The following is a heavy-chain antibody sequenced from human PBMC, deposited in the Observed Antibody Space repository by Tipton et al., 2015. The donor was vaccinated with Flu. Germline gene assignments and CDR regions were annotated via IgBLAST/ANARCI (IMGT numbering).Heavy chain of an antibody. V-gene: IGHV4-59*02. D-gene: IGHD2-21*01. CDR3: AGGVIVALTSPLEY. CDR2: VFYSGSG. Sequence: TLSLTCTASGGPVSSYYWSWIRQSPGKGLEWIGYVFYSGSGDYNPSLKSRVTMSVDTSKNQFSLELRSVTAADTAVYYCAGGVIVALTSPLEYWGQGTLVTVSS. J-gene: IGHJ4*02. CDR1: GGPVSSYY.